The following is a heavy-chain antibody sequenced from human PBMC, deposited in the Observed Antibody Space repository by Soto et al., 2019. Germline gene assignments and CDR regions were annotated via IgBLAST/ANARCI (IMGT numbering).Heavy chain of an antibody. D-gene: IGHD1-26*01. CDR3: ARGQWELRQYYYYGMDV. CDR1: GGTFSSYA. V-gene: IGHV1-69*01. CDR2: IIPIFGTA. J-gene: IGHJ6*02. Sequence: QVQLVQSGAEVKKPGSSVKVSCKASGGTFSSYAISWVRQAPGQGLEWMGGIIPIFGTANYAQKFQGRVTITADESTSTAYMELSSLRSEDTAVYYCARGQWELRQYYYYGMDVWGQGTTVTFSS.